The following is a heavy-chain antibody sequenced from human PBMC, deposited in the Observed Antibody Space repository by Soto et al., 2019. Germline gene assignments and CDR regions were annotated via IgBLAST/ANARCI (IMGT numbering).Heavy chain of an antibody. D-gene: IGHD2-2*01. J-gene: IGHJ5*02. CDR2: IYYSGST. CDR3: ARGSTSWRRTNWFDP. Sequence: SETLSLTCTVSGGSISSYYWSWIRQPPGKGLEWIGYIYYSGSTNYNPSLKSRVTISVDTSKNQFSLKLSSVTAADTAVYYCARGSTSWRRTNWFDPWGQGTLVTVSS. V-gene: IGHV4-59*01. CDR1: GGSISSYY.